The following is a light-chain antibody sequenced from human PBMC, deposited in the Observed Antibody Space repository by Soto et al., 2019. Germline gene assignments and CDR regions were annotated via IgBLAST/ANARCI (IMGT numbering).Light chain of an antibody. Sequence: QSALTHPASVSGSRGQSITISCTGTSSDVGAYNYVSWYQQHPGNAPKLMIYDVSNRPSGVSNRISGSKTGDTASLTISGLQAEDEADYYCSSYTSRHTYVFGTGTKLTVL. CDR3: SSYTSRHTYV. V-gene: IGLV2-14*03. CDR2: DVS. CDR1: SSDVGAYNY. J-gene: IGLJ1*01.